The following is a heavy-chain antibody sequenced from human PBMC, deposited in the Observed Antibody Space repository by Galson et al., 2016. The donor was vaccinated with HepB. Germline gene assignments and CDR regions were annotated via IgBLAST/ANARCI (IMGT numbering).Heavy chain of an antibody. CDR3: ARSGYTSGWYARIDY. CDR2: LYDSGRT. D-gene: IGHD6-19*01. Sequence: ETLSLTCSVSGASVSSSSYEWGWIRQPPGRGLEWIGSLYDSGRTYSSPSLESRVTISVDTSKNQLSLKLGSVTAADTAVYYCARSGYTSGWYARIDYWGQGILVTFSS. CDR1: GASVSSSSYE. J-gene: IGHJ4*02. V-gene: IGHV4-39*01.